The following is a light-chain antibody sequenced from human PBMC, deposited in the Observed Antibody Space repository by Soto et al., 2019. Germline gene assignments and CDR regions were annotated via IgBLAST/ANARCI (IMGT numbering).Light chain of an antibody. CDR3: QQSSSTPLT. J-gene: IGKJ4*01. CDR2: AAS. Sequence: DIQMTQSPSSLSASVGDRVTINCRACQTTSFYLNWYQQKPGKAPKLLIYAASRLQSGVPSRFSGSGSGTDFTLTISSLQPEDFATYYCQQSSSTPLTFGGGTKVEIK. CDR1: QTTSFY. V-gene: IGKV1-39*01.